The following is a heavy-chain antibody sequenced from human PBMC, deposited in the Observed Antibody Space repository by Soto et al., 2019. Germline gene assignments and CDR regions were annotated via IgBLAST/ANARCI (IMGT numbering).Heavy chain of an antibody. CDR3: ARDRSSSSDYFHY. D-gene: IGHD6-13*01. J-gene: IGHJ4*02. CDR1: GFTFSNYG. Sequence: GGSLRLSCAASGFTFSNYGMHWVRQAPGKGLEWVAVIWNDGSNKYYADSVKGRFTISRDNSKNALYLQMNSLRAEDTAVYYCARDRSSSSDYFHYWGQGALVTVSS. CDR2: IWNDGSNK. V-gene: IGHV3-33*01.